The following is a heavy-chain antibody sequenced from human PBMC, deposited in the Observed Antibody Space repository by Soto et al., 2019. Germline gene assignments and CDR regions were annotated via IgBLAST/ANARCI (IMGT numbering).Heavy chain of an antibody. V-gene: IGHV1-8*01. CDR1: GYTFTSYD. D-gene: IGHD4-4*01. Sequence: ASVKVSCKTSGYTFTSYDIIWVRQAPGQGLEWMGCINPNTGFIDYAQKFQGRVTISADKSTGTAYMELTGLRSDDTAVYYCAGDPDSHYNDSHASSYPWGQGTLVTVSS. CDR2: INPNTGFI. CDR3: AGDPDSHYNDSHASSYP. J-gene: IGHJ5*02.